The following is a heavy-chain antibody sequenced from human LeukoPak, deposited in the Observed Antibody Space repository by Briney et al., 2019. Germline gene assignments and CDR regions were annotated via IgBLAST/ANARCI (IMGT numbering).Heavy chain of an antibody. CDR2: IYYSGST. J-gene: IGHJ2*01. CDR1: GGSVSNSLYY. CDR3: ARARECIRPNPFD. D-gene: IGHD3-10*01. Sequence: SETLSLTCTVSGGSVSNSLYYWSWIRQPPGKGLEWIGYIYYSGSTNYNPSLKSRVTISIDTSRNQFSLRLNSMTAADTAVYYCARARECIRPNPFD. V-gene: IGHV4-61*01.